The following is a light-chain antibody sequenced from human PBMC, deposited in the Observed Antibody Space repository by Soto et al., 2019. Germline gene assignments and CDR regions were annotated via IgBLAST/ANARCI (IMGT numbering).Light chain of an antibody. CDR1: SSDVGTYNY. CDR2: GVN. J-gene: IGLJ2*01. CDR3: CSYAGSYTLV. Sequence: QSALTQPRSVSGPPGQSVTISCTGTSSDVGTYNYVSWYQQHPGKAPKLMIYGVNYRPSGVTDRFSGSKSGNTASLTISGLQAEDEADYYCCSYAGSYTLVFGGGTKLTVL. V-gene: IGLV2-11*01.